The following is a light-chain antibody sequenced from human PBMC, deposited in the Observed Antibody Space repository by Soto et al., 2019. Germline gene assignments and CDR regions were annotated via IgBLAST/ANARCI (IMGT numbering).Light chain of an antibody. CDR3: QHYGTSLYT. J-gene: IGKJ2*01. V-gene: IGKV3-20*01. CDR2: GAS. Sequence: DIVLTQSPGTLSLSPGERATLSCRASQIISSTYLGWYQQKPGQAPRLLIYGASSRATGIPDRFSGSGSGTDFTLTISRLEPEDVAVYYCQHYGTSLYTFGQGTKLEIK. CDR1: QIISSTY.